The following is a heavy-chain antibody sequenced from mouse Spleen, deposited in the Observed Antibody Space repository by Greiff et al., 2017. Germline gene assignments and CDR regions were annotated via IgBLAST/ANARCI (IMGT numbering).Heavy chain of an antibody. Sequence: EVKLQESGPGLVKPSQSLSLTCSVTGYSITSGYYWNWIRQFPGNKLEWMGYISYDGSNNYNPSLKNRISITCDTSKNQFFLKLNSVTTEDTATYYCARGNYYFDYWGQGTTLTVSS. CDR2: ISYDGSN. CDR1: GYSITSGYY. J-gene: IGHJ2*01. V-gene: IGHV3-6*01. CDR3: ARGNYYFDY.